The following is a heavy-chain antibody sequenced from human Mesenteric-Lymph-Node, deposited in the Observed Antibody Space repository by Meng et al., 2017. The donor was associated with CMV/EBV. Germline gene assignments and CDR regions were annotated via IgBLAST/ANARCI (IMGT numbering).Heavy chain of an antibody. J-gene: IGHJ6*02. CDR3: ARVGKDIVSYYYYGMDV. CDR1: GYTFTGYY. CDR2: INPNSGGT. D-gene: IGHD2-15*01. Sequence: ASVKVSCKASGYTFTGYYMHWVRQAPGQGLEWMGWINPNSGGTNYAQKFQGRVTMTRDTSTSTAYMELRSLRSDDTAVYYCARVGKDIVSYYYYGMDVWGQGTTVTVSS. V-gene: IGHV1-2*02.